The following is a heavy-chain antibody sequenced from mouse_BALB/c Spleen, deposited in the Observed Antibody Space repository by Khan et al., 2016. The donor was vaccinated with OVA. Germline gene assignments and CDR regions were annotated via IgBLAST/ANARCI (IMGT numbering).Heavy chain of an antibody. J-gene: IGHJ2*01. CDR3: ARTARIKY. Sequence: EVQLQESGPGLVKPSQSLSLTCTVTGYSITSGYGWNWIRQFPGNKLEWMGYISYSGSTNYNPSLKSRISIPRNTSKKQFFLQLKSVTTEDTATYYCARTARIKYWGQGTTLTVSS. CDR1: GYSITSGYG. D-gene: IGHD1-2*01. CDR2: ISYSGST. V-gene: IGHV3-2*02.